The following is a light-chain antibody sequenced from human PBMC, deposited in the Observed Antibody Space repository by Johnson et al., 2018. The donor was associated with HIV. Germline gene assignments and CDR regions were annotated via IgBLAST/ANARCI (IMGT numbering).Light chain of an antibody. Sequence: QSVLTQPPSVSAAPGQKVTISCSGSSSNIGNNYVSWYQQLPGTAPNLLIYDNNKRPSGIPDRFSGSKSGTSATLGITGLQTGDEAGYSCGTWDSSLRAYVFGTGTKVTVL. CDR2: DNN. V-gene: IGLV1-51*01. J-gene: IGLJ1*01. CDR3: GTWDSSLRAYV. CDR1: SSNIGNNY.